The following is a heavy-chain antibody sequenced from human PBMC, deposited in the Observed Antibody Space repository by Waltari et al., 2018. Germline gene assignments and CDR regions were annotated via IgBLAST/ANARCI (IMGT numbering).Heavy chain of an antibody. CDR2: INSDGRRR. Sequence: DVEILQSGGGLVQPGGSLRLSCAASGFNFGITWMHWVRQAPGKGLMVVARINSDGRRRSYADSVGGRFTVSRDNAKNMVYLQMNSLSAGDTAVYYCAKDRASGYSRFALDYWGQGTLVTVSS. CDR1: GFNFGITW. D-gene: IGHD5-12*01. J-gene: IGHJ4*02. V-gene: IGHV3-74*01. CDR3: AKDRASGYSRFALDY.